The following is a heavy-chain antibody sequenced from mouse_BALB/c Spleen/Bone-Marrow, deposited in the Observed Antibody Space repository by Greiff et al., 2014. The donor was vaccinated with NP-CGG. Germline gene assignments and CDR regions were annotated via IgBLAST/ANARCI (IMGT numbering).Heavy chain of an antibody. CDR1: GFSLTSYG. Sequence: VQLQQSGPGLVASSQSLSITCTVSGFSLTSYGVHWVRQPPGKGLEWLGVIWAGGSTNYNSALMSRLSISKDNSKSQVFLKMNSLQTDDTAMYYCARVYLRYFDVWGAGTTVTVSS. J-gene: IGHJ1*01. CDR3: ARVYLRYFDV. V-gene: IGHV2-9*02. D-gene: IGHD2-3*01. CDR2: IWAGGST.